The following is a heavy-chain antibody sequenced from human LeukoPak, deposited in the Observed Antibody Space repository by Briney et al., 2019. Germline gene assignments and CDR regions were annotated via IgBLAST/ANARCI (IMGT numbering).Heavy chain of an antibody. Sequence: GASVKVSCKASGGTFSSYAISWVRQAPGQGLEWMGRIIPILGIANYAQKFQGRVTITADKSTSTAYMELSSLRSEDTAVYYCARPRQWLGNYFDYWGQGTLVTVSS. J-gene: IGHJ4*02. V-gene: IGHV1-69*04. D-gene: IGHD6-19*01. CDR1: GGTFSSYA. CDR2: IIPILGIA. CDR3: ARPRQWLGNYFDY.